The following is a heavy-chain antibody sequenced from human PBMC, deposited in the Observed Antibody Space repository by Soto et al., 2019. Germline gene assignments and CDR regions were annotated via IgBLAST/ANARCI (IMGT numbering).Heavy chain of an antibody. CDR3: ARVYGSGSYIAFDI. D-gene: IGHD3-10*01. J-gene: IGHJ3*02. CDR2: ISALNGNT. CDR1: GYTFTHYG. Sequence: QVQLVQSRAEVKKPGASVKVSCKASGYTFTHYGISWVRQAPGQGLAWMGWISALNGNTKYVDNFQDRVTMTSDTSTNTSYLEVRSLRSDDTAMYYCARVYGSGSYIAFDIWGQGTMVTVSS. V-gene: IGHV1-18*01.